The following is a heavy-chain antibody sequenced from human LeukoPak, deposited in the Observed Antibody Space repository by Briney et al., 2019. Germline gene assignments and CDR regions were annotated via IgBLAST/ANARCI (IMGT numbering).Heavy chain of an antibody. D-gene: IGHD6-19*01. J-gene: IGHJ4*02. CDR1: GYTLTELS. V-gene: IGHV1-24*01. CDR3: ARFPAGPVTKDSSGWGFDY. Sequence: ASVKVSCKVSGYTLTELSMHWVRQAPGKGLEWMGGFDPEDGETIYAQKFQGRVTMTEDTSTDTAYMELSSLRSEDTAVYYCARFPAGPVTKDSSGWGFDYWGQGTLVTVSS. CDR2: FDPEDGET.